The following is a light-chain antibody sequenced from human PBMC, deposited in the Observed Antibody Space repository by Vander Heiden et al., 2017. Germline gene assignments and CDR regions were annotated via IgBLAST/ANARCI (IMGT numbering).Light chain of an antibody. J-gene: IGKJ2*01. CDR2: GAS. CDR3: QQYGASAYA. V-gene: IGKV3-20*01. CDR1: QSVSNSY. Sequence: IVLSQPPCTLSLSPGERATISCRASQSVSNSYLAWYQQKPSQAPRLLISGASSRATGIPDRCTGSWSRTDFTLTISRLEPDDFTVYYCQQYGASAYAFGQGTKLEIK.